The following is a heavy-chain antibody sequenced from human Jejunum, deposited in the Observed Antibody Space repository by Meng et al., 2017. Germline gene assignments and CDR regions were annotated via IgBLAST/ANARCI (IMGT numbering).Heavy chain of an antibody. CDR3: ARKDFDWTLGGMDV. CDR2: IYPGDSET. Sequence: GESLKISCTASGYSFISYWIGWVRQMPGKGLEWMGIIYPGDSETRYSPSFQGHVTMSVDRSINTAYLQWSSLQASDTAIYFCARKDFDWTLGGMDVWGQGTTVTVSS. J-gene: IGHJ6*02. D-gene: IGHD3-9*01. CDR1: GYSFISYW. V-gene: IGHV5-51*01.